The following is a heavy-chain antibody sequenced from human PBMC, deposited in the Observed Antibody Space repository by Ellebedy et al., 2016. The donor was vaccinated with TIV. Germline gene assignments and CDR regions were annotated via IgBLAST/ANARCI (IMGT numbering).Heavy chain of an antibody. CDR3: ARYYHSGSSGPGPYGMDV. CDR1: GYSFNDYG. V-gene: IGHV1-18*01. D-gene: IGHD3-10*01. J-gene: IGHJ6*02. CDR2: ISAYNGNT. Sequence: AASVKVSCKASGYSFNDYGLSWVRQAPGQGLEWMGWISAYNGNTNYAQKFQGRVTMATETSTRTAYMELRSLRSDDTAVYYCARYYHSGSSGPGPYGMDVWGQGTTVTVSS.